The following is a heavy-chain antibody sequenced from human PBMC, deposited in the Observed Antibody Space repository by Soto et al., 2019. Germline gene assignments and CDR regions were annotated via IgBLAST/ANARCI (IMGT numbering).Heavy chain of an antibody. Sequence: QVQLQQWGAGLLKPSETLSLTCAVYGGSFSGYYWSWIRQPPGKGLEWIGEINHSGSTNYNPSLKSRVTISVDTSKNQFSLKLSSVTAADTAVYYCARLGFKFSSSSGCYETGNGWFDPWGQGTLVTVSS. V-gene: IGHV4-34*01. CDR3: ARLGFKFSSSSGCYETGNGWFDP. J-gene: IGHJ5*02. D-gene: IGHD6-19*01. CDR2: INHSGST. CDR1: GGSFSGYY.